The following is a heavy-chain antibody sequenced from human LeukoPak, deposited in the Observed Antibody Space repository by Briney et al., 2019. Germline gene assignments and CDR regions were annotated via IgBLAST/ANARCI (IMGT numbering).Heavy chain of an antibody. CDR2: INPNSGGT. CDR3: ARDGCSGWCSGYDY. V-gene: IGHV1-2*02. CDR1: GYTFTGYY. Sequence: ASVKVSCKASGYTFTGYYMHWVRQAPGQGLEWMGWINPNSGGTNYAQKFQGRVTVTRDTSISTAYMELSRLRPDDTAVYYCARDGCSGWCSGYDYWGQGTLVTVSS. J-gene: IGHJ4*02. D-gene: IGHD6-19*01.